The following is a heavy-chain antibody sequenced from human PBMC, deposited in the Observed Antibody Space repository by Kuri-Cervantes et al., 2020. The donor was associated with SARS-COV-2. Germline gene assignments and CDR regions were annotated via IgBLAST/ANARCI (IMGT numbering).Heavy chain of an antibody. CDR3: ARDFSGGQLLSGWSRQTYYYYYYMDV. D-gene: IGHD2-2*01. CDR2: ISGSGSVI. J-gene: IGHJ6*03. V-gene: IGHV3-48*04. Sequence: GESLKISCAASGFTFSSYSMNWVRQAPGKGLEWISYISGSGSVIYYADSMKGRFTISRDNAKNSLYLQMNSLRAEDTAVYYCARDFSGGQLLSGWSRQTYYYYYYMDVWGKGTTVTVSS. CDR1: GFTFSSYS.